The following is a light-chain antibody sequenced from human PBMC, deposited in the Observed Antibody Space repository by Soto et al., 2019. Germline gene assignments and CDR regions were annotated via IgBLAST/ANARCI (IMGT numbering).Light chain of an antibody. CDR2: AAS. J-gene: IGKJ2*01. CDR3: QESYSTPYT. CDR1: QSMNTY. V-gene: IGKV1-39*01. Sequence: DIQMTQSPSSLSASVGDRVTITCRASQSMNTYLNWFQQKPGKAPKLLICAASSLQSGVPSKFSGSGSGTDFTLTISSLQPEDFATYYCQESYSTPYTFGQGTKLEIK.